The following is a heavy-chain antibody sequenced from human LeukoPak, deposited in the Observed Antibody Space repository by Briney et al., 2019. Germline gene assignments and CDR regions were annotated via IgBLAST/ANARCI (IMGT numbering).Heavy chain of an antibody. CDR1: GFTFSNAW. CDR2: IKSWPDGGTI. J-gene: IGHJ4*02. CDR3: ATGGYDLDY. V-gene: IGHV3-15*01. D-gene: IGHD1-14*01. Sequence: GGSLRLSCAASGFTFSNAWMSWVRQAPGKGLEWVGRIKSWPDGGTIDYAAPVKGRFTISRDDSRNTVYLQMNSLNSEDTAMYYCATGGYDLDYWGQGTLVTVSS.